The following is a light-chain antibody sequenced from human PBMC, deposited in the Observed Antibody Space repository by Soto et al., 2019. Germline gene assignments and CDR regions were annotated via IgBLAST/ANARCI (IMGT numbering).Light chain of an antibody. CDR1: QSVSSN. V-gene: IGKV3-15*01. J-gene: IGKJ4*01. Sequence: EIVMTQSPATLSVSPGERATLSCGASQSVSSNLAWYQQKPGQAPRLLIYGTSTRATGIPARFSGSGSGTEFTLTISSLQSEDFAVYYCQQYNNWPLTFGGVTKVEIK. CDR3: QQYNNWPLT. CDR2: GTS.